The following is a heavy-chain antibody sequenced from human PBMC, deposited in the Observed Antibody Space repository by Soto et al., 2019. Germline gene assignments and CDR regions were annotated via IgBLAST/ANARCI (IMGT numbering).Heavy chain of an antibody. Sequence: GGSLRLSCAASGFTFSSYGMHWVRQAPGKGLEWVAVIWYDGSNKYYADSVKGRFTISRDNSKNTLYLQMNSLRAEDTAVYYCARGLFYDSSGYNDYWGQGTLVTVSS. J-gene: IGHJ4*02. CDR2: IWYDGSNK. D-gene: IGHD3-22*01. V-gene: IGHV3-33*01. CDR3: ARGLFYDSSGYNDY. CDR1: GFTFSSYG.